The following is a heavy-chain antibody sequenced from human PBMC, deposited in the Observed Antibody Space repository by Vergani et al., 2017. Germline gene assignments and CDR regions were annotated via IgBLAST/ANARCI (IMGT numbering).Heavy chain of an antibody. CDR2: MNPNSGNT. CDR3: ARSRGIRFLDRSWFDS. Sequence: QVQLVQSGAEVKKPGASVKVSCKASGYTFTSYDINWVRQATGQGLEWMGWMNPNSGNTGYAQKFQGRVTMTRNTSISTAYMELSSLRSEDTAVYYCARSRGIRFLDRSWFDSWGQGTLVTVSS. D-gene: IGHD3-3*01. V-gene: IGHV1-8*01. CDR1: GYTFTSYD. J-gene: IGHJ5*01.